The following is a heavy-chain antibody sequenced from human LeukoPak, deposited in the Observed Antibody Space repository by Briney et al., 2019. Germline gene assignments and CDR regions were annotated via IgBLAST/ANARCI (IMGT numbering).Heavy chain of an antibody. CDR1: GGSISGYY. Sequence: SETLSLTCTVSGGSISGYYWTWIRQPPGKGLEWIGYIYDTDNTNSHPSLKSRVTLSLDTSKRQFSLKLSSVTAADTAVYYCARGLLVGNTGYYFDYWGQGTLVTVSS. J-gene: IGHJ4*02. V-gene: IGHV4-59*01. CDR2: IYDTDNT. CDR3: ARGLLVGNTGYYFDY. D-gene: IGHD1-26*01.